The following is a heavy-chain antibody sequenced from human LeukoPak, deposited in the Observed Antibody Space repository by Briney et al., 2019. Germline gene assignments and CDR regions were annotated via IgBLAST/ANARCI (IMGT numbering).Heavy chain of an antibody. D-gene: IGHD6-19*01. CDR2: ISAGGGTT. Sequence: QTGGSLRLSCAASGFTFSSYAMSWVRQAPGKGLEWVSVISAGGGTTYYADSVKGRFTISRDNSKNTLYLQINSLRAEDTAVYYCARRYSSGAFDYWGQGTLVTVSS. CDR3: ARRYSSGAFDY. J-gene: IGHJ4*02. V-gene: IGHV3-23*01. CDR1: GFTFSSYA.